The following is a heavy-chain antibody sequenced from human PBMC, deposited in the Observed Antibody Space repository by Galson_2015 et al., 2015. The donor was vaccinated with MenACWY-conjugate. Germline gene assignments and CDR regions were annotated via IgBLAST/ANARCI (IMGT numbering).Heavy chain of an antibody. CDR2: TYYRSKWCN. Sequence: CAISGDSVSSNSVTWNWIRQSPSRGLEWLGRTYYRSKWCNDYAESVKSRITINPDTSKNQFSLQVNSVTPEDTAVYYCARRVSYGPLDYWGQGTLVTVSS. CDR3: ARRVSYGPLDY. J-gene: IGHJ4*02. CDR1: GDSVSSNSVT. D-gene: IGHD5/OR15-5a*01. V-gene: IGHV6-1*01.